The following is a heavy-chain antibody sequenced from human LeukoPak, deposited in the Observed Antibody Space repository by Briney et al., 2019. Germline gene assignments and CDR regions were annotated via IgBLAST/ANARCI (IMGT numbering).Heavy chain of an antibody. Sequence: GSVKVSCKASGYTFTSYGIRWVRRAAGQGREWMGWISAYNGNTNYAQKLQGRVTMTTDTSKSTAYMELRSLRSDDTAVYYCARLYYDFWSGYIPHNAFDIWGQGTMVTVSS. CDR2: ISAYNGNT. D-gene: IGHD3-3*01. V-gene: IGHV1-18*01. J-gene: IGHJ3*02. CDR1: GYTFTSYG. CDR3: ARLYYDFWSGYIPHNAFDI.